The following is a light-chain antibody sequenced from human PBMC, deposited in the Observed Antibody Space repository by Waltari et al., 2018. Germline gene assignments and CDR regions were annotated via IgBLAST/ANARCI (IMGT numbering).Light chain of an antibody. J-gene: IGKJ4*01. CDR3: QQYNNFLVT. CDR1: QDISTF. Sequence: IQVTQSPSSLSASVGDRVTITCQANQDISTFLNWYQQKPGKAPKVLIYDASNLATGVPSRFSGDGSGTYFTCTISSLRPEDIATYYCQQYNNFLVTFGGGTKVEIK. V-gene: IGKV1-33*01. CDR2: DAS.